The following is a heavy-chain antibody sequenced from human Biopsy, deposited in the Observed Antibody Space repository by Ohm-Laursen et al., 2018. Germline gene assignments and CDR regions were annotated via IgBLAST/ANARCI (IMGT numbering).Heavy chain of an antibody. CDR1: GGSISDSTYH. CDR3: ARQVDFWSGYVDY. J-gene: IGHJ4*02. D-gene: IGHD3-3*01. V-gene: IGHV4-39*01. Sequence: SDTLSLTWTVSGGSISDSTYHWGWIRQSPGKGLEWIGNIYYSGNTDYSPSLKSRVTISVDTSNNQFSRKLRSVTAADTAVYYCARQVDFWSGYVDYWGQGTLVAVSS. CDR2: IYYSGNT.